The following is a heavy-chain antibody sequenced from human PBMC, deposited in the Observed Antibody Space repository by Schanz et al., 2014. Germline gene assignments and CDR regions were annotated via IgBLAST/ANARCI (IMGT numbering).Heavy chain of an antibody. CDR3: AREGEWGYDPPRH. D-gene: IGHD5-12*01. Sequence: QVQLVESGGTLVKPGGSLRLSCVVSGFTFSDYYMSWIRQAPGKGLEWVSYISSSSIYTNYADSVKGRFTISRDNAKTSLYLQMNSLRAEDTAVYYCAREGEWGYDPPRHWGQGTLVTVSS. V-gene: IGHV3-11*06. CDR2: ISSSSIYT. J-gene: IGHJ4*02. CDR1: GFTFSDYY.